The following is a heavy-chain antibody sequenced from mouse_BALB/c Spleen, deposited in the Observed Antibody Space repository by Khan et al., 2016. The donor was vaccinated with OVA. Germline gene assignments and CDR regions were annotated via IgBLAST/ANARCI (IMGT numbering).Heavy chain of an antibody. Sequence: QVQLQQSGAELAKPGASVKMSCKASGYTFTSYWMHWVKQRPGQGLEWIGYINPSTGYTEYNQKFKDKATLTADKSSHTAYMQLSSLTSEDSAVYYCARSWSFDVWGAGTTVTVSS. CDR3: ARSWSFDV. CDR2: INPSTGYT. CDR1: GYTFTSYW. J-gene: IGHJ1*01. V-gene: IGHV1-7*01.